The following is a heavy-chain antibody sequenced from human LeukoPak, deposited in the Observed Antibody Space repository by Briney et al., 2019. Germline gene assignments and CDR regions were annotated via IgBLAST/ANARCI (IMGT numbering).Heavy chain of an antibody. CDR3: ARVIRGGSSWVEPWFDP. J-gene: IGHJ5*02. CDR2: LNHSGST. V-gene: IGHV4-34*01. Sequence: SETLALTCAVCGGSFRGYYWSWIRKPPGKGLEGIGELNHSGSTNYHPSLKSRVPISVDTSKNQCSLKLSSVAAADTAVYYCARVIRGGSSWVEPWFDPCGQGTLVTVSS. D-gene: IGHD6-13*01. CDR1: GGSFRGYY.